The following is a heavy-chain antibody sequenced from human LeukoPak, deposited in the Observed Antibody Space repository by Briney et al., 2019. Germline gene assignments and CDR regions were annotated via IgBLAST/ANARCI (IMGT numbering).Heavy chain of an antibody. CDR3: ARGYHDFWSGYYSYYYYMDV. V-gene: IGHV3-7*01. D-gene: IGHD3-3*01. CDR1: GSIFSSYW. CDR2: IKQDGSEK. J-gene: IGHJ6*03. Sequence: PGGSLRLSCAASGSIFSSYWMSWVRQAPGKGREWVANIKQDGSEKYYVDSVKGRFTISRDNAKKSVYVQMNSLRVEDTAVYYCARGYHDFWSGYYSYYYYMDVWGKGTTVTVSS.